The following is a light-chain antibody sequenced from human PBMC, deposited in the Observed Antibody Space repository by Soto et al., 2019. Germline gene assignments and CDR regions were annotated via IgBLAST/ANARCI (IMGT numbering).Light chain of an antibody. CDR1: QSFSSS. Sequence: EIVMTQSPATLSVSPGERATLSCRASQSFSSSLAWYQQKPGQAPRLLIYDASARATGIPARFSGSGSGTAITLTLSSLQSEDFAVYYCQQYNNWPFPFGGGTKVEI. CDR2: DAS. CDR3: QQYNNWPFP. V-gene: IGKV3-15*01. J-gene: IGKJ4*01.